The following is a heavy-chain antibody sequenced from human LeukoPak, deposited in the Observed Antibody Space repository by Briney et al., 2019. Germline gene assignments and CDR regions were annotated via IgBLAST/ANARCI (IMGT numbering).Heavy chain of an antibody. Sequence: SETLSLTCAVSGYSISRGYYWGWIRQPPGKGLEWIGSRYHGGITYYNSSLESRVTISEDTSNNRFSLTLSSVTAADTAVYYCARTYYDILTGSTLNWFDPWGQGTLVTVSS. V-gene: IGHV4-38-2*01. D-gene: IGHD3-9*01. J-gene: IGHJ5*02. CDR3: ARTYYDILTGSTLNWFDP. CDR1: GYSISRGYY. CDR2: RYHGGIT.